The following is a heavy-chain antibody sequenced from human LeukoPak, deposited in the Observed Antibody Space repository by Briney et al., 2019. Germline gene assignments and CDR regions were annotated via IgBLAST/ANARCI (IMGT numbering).Heavy chain of an antibody. V-gene: IGHV1-2*06. CDR2: INPNSGGT. J-gene: IGHJ6*02. Sequence: ASVKVSCKASGYTFTGYYMHWVRQAPGQGLEWMGRINPNSGGTNYAQKFQGRVTMTRDTPIRTAYMELSSLRSEDTAVYYCATDRASYYYYGMDVWGQGTTVTVSS. CDR1: GYTFTGYY. CDR3: ATDRASYYYYGMDV.